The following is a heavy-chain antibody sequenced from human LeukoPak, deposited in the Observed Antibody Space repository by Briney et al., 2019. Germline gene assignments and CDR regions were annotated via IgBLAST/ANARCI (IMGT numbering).Heavy chain of an antibody. CDR3: ASLNLYDSSGYFRY. CDR1: GFTFDDYG. V-gene: IGHV3-20*04. D-gene: IGHD3-22*01. J-gene: IGHJ4*02. CDR2: INWNGGST. Sequence: GGSLRLSCAASGFTFDDYGMSWVRQAPGKGLEWVSGINWNGGSTGYADSVKGRFTISRDNAKNSLYLQMNSLRAEDTALYYCASLNLYDSSGYFRYWGQGTLVTVSS.